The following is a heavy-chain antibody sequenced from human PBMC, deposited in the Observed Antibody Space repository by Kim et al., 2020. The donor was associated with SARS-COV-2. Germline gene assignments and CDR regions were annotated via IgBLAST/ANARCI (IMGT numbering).Heavy chain of an antibody. CDR3: AGDHHSSSWEYSYYGMDV. V-gene: IGHV3-48*02. J-gene: IGHJ6*02. Sequence: GGSLRLSCAASGFTFSSYSMNWVRQAPGKGLEWVSYISSSSSTIYYADSVKGRFTISRDNAKNSLYLQMNSLRDEDTAVYYCAGDHHSSSWEYSYYGMDVWGQGTTVTVSS. CDR1: GFTFSSYS. CDR2: ISSSSSTI. D-gene: IGHD6-13*01.